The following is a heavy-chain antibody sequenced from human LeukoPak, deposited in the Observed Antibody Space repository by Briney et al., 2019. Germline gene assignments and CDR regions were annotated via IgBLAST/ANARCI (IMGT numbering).Heavy chain of an antibody. V-gene: IGHV4-59*01. CDR2: IYYSGST. Sequence: SETLSLTCTVSGGSISSYYWSWIRQPPGKGLEWIGYIYYSGSTNYNPSLKSRVTISLDTSKNQFSLKLTSVTAADTAVYYCARDYGSGNYYKSDPRIVNWFDPWGQGTLVTVSS. D-gene: IGHD3-10*01. CDR3: ARDYGSGNYYKSDPRIVNWFDP. CDR1: GGSISSYY. J-gene: IGHJ5*02.